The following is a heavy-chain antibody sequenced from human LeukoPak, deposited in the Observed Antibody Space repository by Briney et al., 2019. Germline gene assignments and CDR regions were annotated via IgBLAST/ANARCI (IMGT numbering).Heavy chain of an antibody. V-gene: IGHV4-39*07. Sequence: PSETLSLTCIVSGGSISSSRDYWAWIRQPPGKGLEWIANIYYSGSTYYSPSLKSRVIISVDTSKNQFSLKLSSVTAADTAVYYCARVVTIAAAGYYFDYWGQGTLVTVSS. CDR1: GGSISSSRDY. D-gene: IGHD6-13*01. CDR3: ARVVTIAAAGYYFDY. J-gene: IGHJ4*02. CDR2: IYYSGST.